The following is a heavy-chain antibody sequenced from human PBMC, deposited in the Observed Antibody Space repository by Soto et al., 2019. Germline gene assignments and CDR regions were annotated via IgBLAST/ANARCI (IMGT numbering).Heavy chain of an antibody. CDR3: ARSVVTLDYYFDY. V-gene: IGHV5-51*01. Sequence: GESLKISCKGFGYSFTSYWIGWVRQMPGKRLEWMGIIYPGDSGTRYSPSFQGQVTISADKSISTAYLQWSSLKASDSARYYCARSVVTLDYYFDYWGQGTLVTVSS. CDR1: GYSFTSYW. CDR2: IYPGDSGT. J-gene: IGHJ4*02. D-gene: IGHD2-21*02.